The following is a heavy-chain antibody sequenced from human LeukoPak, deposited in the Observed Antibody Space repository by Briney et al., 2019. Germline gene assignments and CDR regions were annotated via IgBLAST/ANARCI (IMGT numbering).Heavy chain of an antibody. CDR3: ARDLDSYSSSWYPYTSGWYLDY. CDR2: IHTSGST. V-gene: IGHV4-4*07. Sequence: SETLSLTCTVSGGSISSYYWSWIRQPAGKGLEWIGRIHTSGSTNYNPSLKSRVTMSVDTSKNQFSLKLSSVTAADTAVYYCARDLDSYSSSWYPYTSGWYLDYWGQGTLVTVSS. D-gene: IGHD6-13*01. J-gene: IGHJ4*02. CDR1: GGSISSYY.